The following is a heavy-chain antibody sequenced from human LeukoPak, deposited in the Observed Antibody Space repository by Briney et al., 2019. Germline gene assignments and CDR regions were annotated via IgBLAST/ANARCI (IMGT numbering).Heavy chain of an antibody. Sequence: ASVKVSCKASGYTFTSYGISWVRQAPGQGLEWMGRISAYNGNTNYAQKLQGRVTMTTDTSTSTAYMELRSLRSDDTAVYYCARVQKWPYYYDSSGYSDYWGQGTLVTVSS. CDR1: GYTFTSYG. CDR2: ISAYNGNT. CDR3: ARVQKWPYYYDSSGYSDY. V-gene: IGHV1-18*01. J-gene: IGHJ4*02. D-gene: IGHD3-22*01.